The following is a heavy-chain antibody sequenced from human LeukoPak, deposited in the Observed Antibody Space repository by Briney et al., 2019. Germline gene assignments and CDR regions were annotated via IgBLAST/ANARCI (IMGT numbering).Heavy chain of an antibody. V-gene: IGHV3-23*01. CDR3: AKDLSGAIYYYYGMDV. Sequence: GGSLRLSCAASVFTFSPYAMNGVPQTPGRGRGWVLGISGSGGSTHYADPVKGRFTISRDNSKNTLYLQMNSLRAEDTAVFYCAKDLSGAIYYYYGMDVWGQGTTVTVSS. CDR1: VFTFSPYA. CDR2: ISGSGGST. J-gene: IGHJ6*02.